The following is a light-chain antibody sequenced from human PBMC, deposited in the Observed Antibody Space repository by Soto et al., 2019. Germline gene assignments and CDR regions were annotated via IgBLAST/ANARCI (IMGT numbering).Light chain of an antibody. V-gene: IGKV1-39*01. CDR1: QSISSY. CDR3: QQSYSSPRT. J-gene: IGKJ1*01. Sequence: DIQMTQSPSSLSASVGDIVTITCRASQSISSYLNWYQQKPGKAPKLLIYAASSLQSGVPSTFSGSGSGTDFTLTIRSLQPEDSATYYCQQSYSSPRTFGHGTKVDIK. CDR2: AAS.